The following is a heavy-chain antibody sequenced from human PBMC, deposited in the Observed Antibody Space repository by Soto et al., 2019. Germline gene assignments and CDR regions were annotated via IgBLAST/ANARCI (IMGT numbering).Heavy chain of an antibody. CDR1: GYSISSGYY. D-gene: IGHD3-9*01. J-gene: IGHJ5*02. V-gene: IGHV4-38-2*01. Sequence: SETLSLTCVVSGYSISSGYYWGWMRQPPGKGLEWIGGMYQSGRTNYNPSLESRVSLSIDTSKNQFPLNLTSVTAADTAVYYCARVDDILAGRGWFDPWGQGTLVTVSS. CDR2: MYQSGRT. CDR3: ARVDDILAGRGWFDP.